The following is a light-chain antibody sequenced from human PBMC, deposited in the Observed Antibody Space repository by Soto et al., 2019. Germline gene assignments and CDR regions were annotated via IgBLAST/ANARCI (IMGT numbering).Light chain of an antibody. Sequence: DVVMTQSPLSLSVIPGQPASISCRSSQSPVTSDGNTYLNWFHQRPGQSPRSLIYKISNRDSGVPDRFIGSGSGTEFTLKISRVEAEDVGIYYCMQGTSWPYTFGQGTKLEI. V-gene: IGKV2-30*01. J-gene: IGKJ2*01. CDR3: MQGTSWPYT. CDR2: KIS. CDR1: QSPVTSDGNTY.